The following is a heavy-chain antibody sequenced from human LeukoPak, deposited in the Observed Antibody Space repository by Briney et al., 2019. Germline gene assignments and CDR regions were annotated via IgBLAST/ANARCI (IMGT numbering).Heavy chain of an antibody. J-gene: IGHJ6*03. CDR2: IYSGGST. Sequence: PGGSLRLSCAASGFTDSSNYMSWVRQAPGKGLEWVSVIYSGGSTYYADSVKGRFTISRDNSKNTLYLQMNSLRAEDTAVYYCARDVMVRGVIVPGYMDVWGKGTAVTVSS. V-gene: IGHV3-66*02. CDR3: ARDVMVRGVIVPGYMDV. D-gene: IGHD3-10*01. CDR1: GFTDSSNY.